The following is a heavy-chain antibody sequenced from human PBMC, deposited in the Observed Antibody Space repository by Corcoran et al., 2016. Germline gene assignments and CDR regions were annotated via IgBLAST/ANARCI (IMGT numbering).Heavy chain of an antibody. CDR2: IYSGGST. CDR3: ARAIGGELRQFDY. J-gene: IGHJ4*02. CDR1: GFTVSSNY. D-gene: IGHD1-26*01. V-gene: IGHV3-53*01. Sequence: EVQLVESGGGLIQPGGSLRLSCAASGFTVSSNYMSWVRQAPGKGLEWVSVIYSGGSTYYADSVKGRFTISRDNSKNTLYLQMNSLRAEDTAVYYCARAIGGELRQFDYWGQGTLVTVSS.